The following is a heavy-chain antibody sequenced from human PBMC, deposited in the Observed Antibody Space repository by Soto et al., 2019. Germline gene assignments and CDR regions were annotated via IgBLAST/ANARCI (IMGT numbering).Heavy chain of an antibody. CDR3: ARNLVGSSPSAPVGNLRGCFGY. D-gene: IGHD6-6*01. J-gene: IGHJ4*02. V-gene: IGHV1-46*03. CDR2: INPSGGST. CDR1: GYTFTSYY. Sequence: ASVKVSCKASGYTFTSYYMHWVRQAPGQGLEWMGIINPSGGSTSYAQKFQGRVTMTRDTSTSPVYMELSSLRSEDTAVYYCARNLVGSSPSAPVGNLRGCFGYWGQGTLVTVSS.